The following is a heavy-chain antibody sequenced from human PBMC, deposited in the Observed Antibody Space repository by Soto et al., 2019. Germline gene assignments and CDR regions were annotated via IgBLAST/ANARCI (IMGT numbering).Heavy chain of an antibody. V-gene: IGHV4-30-2*01. CDR3: ASMTTDVYYFDC. CDR1: GGSISSGGYS. J-gene: IGHJ4*02. D-gene: IGHD4-17*01. Sequence: SESLSLTCAVSGGSISSGGYSWSWIRQPPGKGLEWIGYIYHSGSTYYNPSLKSRVTISVDRSKNQFSLKLSSVTAADTAVYYCASMTTDVYYFDCWGQGTLVTVSS. CDR2: IYHSGST.